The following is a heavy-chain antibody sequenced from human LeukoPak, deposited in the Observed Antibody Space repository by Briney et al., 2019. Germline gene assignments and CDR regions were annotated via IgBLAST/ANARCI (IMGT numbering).Heavy chain of an antibody. J-gene: IGHJ4*02. V-gene: IGHV4-34*01. D-gene: IGHD3-9*01. Sequence: SETLSLTCAVYGGSLSGYYWSWIRQPPGKGLEWIGEINHSGSTNYNPSLKSRVTISVDTSKNQFSLKLRSVSVGDTAVYYCARERHNDILTGYYLNSFDYWGQGTLVTVSS. CDR2: INHSGST. CDR1: GGSLSGYY. CDR3: ARERHNDILTGYYLNSFDY.